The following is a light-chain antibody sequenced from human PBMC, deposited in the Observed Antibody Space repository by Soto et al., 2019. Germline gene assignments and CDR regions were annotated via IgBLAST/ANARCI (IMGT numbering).Light chain of an antibody. CDR1: QDIRNE. CDR2: AAS. CDR3: LQDHNYPRT. J-gene: IGKJ1*01. Sequence: AIQMTQSPSSLSASVGDRVTITCRASQDIRNELGWYQQKPGKAPKLLIHAASSLHSGVPSRFGGSGSGTDFTLTISSLQPEDFATYYCLQDHNYPRTFGQGTQVEMK. V-gene: IGKV1-6*01.